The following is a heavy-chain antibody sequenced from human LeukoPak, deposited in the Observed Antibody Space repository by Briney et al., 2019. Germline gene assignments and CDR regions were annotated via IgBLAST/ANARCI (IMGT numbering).Heavy chain of an antibody. CDR3: ARTAVRYSSSWYEDY. Sequence: GGSLRLSCAASGFTFSSYAMSWVRQAPGKGLEWVSAISGSGGSTYYADSVKGRFTISRDNSKNTLYLQMNSLRAEDTAVYYCARTAVRYSSSWYEDYWGQGTLVTVSS. D-gene: IGHD6-13*01. CDR2: ISGSGGST. V-gene: IGHV3-23*01. J-gene: IGHJ4*02. CDR1: GFTFSSYA.